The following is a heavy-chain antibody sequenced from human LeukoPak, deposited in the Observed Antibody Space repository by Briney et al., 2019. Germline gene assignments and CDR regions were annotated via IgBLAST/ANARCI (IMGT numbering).Heavy chain of an antibody. D-gene: IGHD3-22*01. J-gene: IGHJ4*02. Sequence: ASVTVSCKASGYTFTSYGISWVRQAPGQGLEWMGWISAYNGNTNYAQKLQGRVTMTTDTSTSTAYMELRSLRSDDTAVYYCAREPGSFFYDSSGYYYFDYWGQGTLVTVSS. CDR1: GYTFTSYG. CDR2: ISAYNGNT. CDR3: AREPGSFFYDSSGYYYFDY. V-gene: IGHV1-18*01.